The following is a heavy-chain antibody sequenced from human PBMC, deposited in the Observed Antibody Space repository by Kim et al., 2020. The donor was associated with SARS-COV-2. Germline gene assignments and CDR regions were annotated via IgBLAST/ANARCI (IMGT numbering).Heavy chain of an antibody. Sequence: GGSLRLSCVTSGFIFSDSGMNWVRQAPGKGLEWVSVIGGRGVITYYADSVKGRFTVSRDNSKNTVYLQMNSLRAEDTAVYYCAKRNYMDVCGKGTT. V-gene: IGHV3-23*01. CDR1: GFIFSDSG. J-gene: IGHJ6*03. CDR3: AKRNYMDV. CDR2: IGGRGVIT.